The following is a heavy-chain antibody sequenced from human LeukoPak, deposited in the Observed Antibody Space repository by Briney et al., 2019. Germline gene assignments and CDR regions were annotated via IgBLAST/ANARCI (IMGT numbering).Heavy chain of an antibody. D-gene: IGHD3-10*01. V-gene: IGHV4-59*01. Sequence: PSETLSLTCTVSGASISSYFWSWIRQPPGKGLEWIGYIYYTGITNYNPSLKSRVTISVDTSKNQFSLELSSVTAADTALYYCARDQGTWWFDPWGQGTLVTVSS. CDR3: ARDQGTWWFDP. CDR2: IYYTGIT. J-gene: IGHJ5*02. CDR1: GASISSYF.